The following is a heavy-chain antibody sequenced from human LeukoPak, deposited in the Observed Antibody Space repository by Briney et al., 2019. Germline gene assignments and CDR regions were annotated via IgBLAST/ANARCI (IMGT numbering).Heavy chain of an antibody. D-gene: IGHD3-16*01. CDR3: VNPAASASGGY. CDR1: GFTFSSYA. V-gene: IGHV3-23*01. J-gene: IGHJ4*02. Sequence: GGSLRLSCAASGFTFSSYAMSWVRQAPGKGLEWVSGISGSGGSTYYADSVKGRFTISRDNSKKTLFMQMNSLRAEDTAVYYCVNPAASASGGYWGQGTLVTVSS. CDR2: ISGSGGST.